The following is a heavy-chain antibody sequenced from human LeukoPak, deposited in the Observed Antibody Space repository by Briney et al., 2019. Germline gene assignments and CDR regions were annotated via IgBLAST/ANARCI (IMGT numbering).Heavy chain of an antibody. CDR2: VFYSGST. CDR3: AAAVAGPTLNNWFDP. J-gene: IGHJ5*02. Sequence: PSETLSLTCTVSGGSISGSSYYWAWIRQPPGKGLEWIGSVFYSGSTSYNPSLKSRVTISVDTSKNQFSLKLSSVTAADTAVYYCAAAVAGPTLNNWFDPWGQGTLVTVSS. CDR1: GGSISGSSYY. D-gene: IGHD6-19*01. V-gene: IGHV4-39*07.